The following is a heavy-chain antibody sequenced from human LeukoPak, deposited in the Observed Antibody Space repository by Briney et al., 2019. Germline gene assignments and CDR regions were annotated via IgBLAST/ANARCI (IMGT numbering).Heavy chain of an antibody. J-gene: IGHJ4*02. CDR2: IDHSGRT. CDR1: GASFSGFH. Sequence: SETLSLTCAVYGASFSGFHWSWIRQPPGKGLEWIGKIDHSGRTYYNPSLKSRVTISVDTSKNQFSLKLSSVTAADTAVYYCARLRGYSYGLPDYWGQGTLVTVSS. V-gene: IGHV4-34*01. D-gene: IGHD5-18*01. CDR3: ARLRGYSYGLPDY.